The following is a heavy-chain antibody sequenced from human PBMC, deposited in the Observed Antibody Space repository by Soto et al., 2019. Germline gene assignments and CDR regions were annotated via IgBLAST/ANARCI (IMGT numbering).Heavy chain of an antibody. CDR3: TPLALKYSSGWYEFSD. CDR2: IKSKTDGGTT. Sequence: EAQLVESGGGLVKPGGSLRLSCAASGFTFSNVWMNWVRQAPGKGLEWVGRIKSKTDGGTTDYAAPVKGRFTISRDDSXXXXYLQMNSLKTEDTAVYYCTPLALKYSSGWYEFSDWGQGTLVTVSS. J-gene: IGHJ4*02. D-gene: IGHD6-19*01. V-gene: IGHV3-15*07. CDR1: GFTFSNVW.